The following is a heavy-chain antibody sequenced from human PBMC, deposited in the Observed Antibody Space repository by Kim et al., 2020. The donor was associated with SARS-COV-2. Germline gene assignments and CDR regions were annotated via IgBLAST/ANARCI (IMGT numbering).Heavy chain of an antibody. CDR3: AKDAAIETTEYYFES. Sequence: GGSLRLSCAASGFTFSRYAMGWVRQAPGKGLEWVSGISGSGGRTYYTGSVKGRFTISRDNSKNTLYLQMNSLRAEDTAVYYCAKDAAIETTEYYFESWGQGTLVAVSS. CDR2: ISGSGGRT. CDR1: GFTFSRYA. D-gene: IGHD4-17*01. J-gene: IGHJ4*02. V-gene: IGHV3-23*01.